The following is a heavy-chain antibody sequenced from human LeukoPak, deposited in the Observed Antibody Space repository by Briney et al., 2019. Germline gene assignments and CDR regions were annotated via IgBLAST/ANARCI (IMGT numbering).Heavy chain of an antibody. CDR2: FHYSGTT. CDR3: ARVDANWGVVDY. V-gene: IGHV4-59*01. Sequence: SETLSLTCTVSGGSISSYYWSWIRQPPGKGLELIGYFHYSGTTNYNPSLKSRVTISLDTSKNQFSLKLSSVTAADTAVYYCARVDANWGVVDYWGQGTLVTVSS. D-gene: IGHD7-27*01. J-gene: IGHJ4*02. CDR1: GGSISSYY.